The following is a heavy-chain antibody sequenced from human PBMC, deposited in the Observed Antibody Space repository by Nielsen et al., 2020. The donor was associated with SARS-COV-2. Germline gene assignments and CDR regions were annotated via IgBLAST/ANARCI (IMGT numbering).Heavy chain of an antibody. V-gene: IGHV1-2*02. CDR1: GYTFTGYY. D-gene: IGHD1-26*01. CDR2: INPNSGGT. CDR3: AKQSIMGAKGDYYYYYGMDV. J-gene: IGHJ6*02. Sequence: ASVKVSCKASGYTFTGYYMHWVRQAPGQGLEWMGWINPNSGGTNYAQKLQGRVTMTTDTSTSTAYMELRSLRSDDTAVYYCAKQSIMGAKGDYYYYYGMDVWGQGTTVTVSS.